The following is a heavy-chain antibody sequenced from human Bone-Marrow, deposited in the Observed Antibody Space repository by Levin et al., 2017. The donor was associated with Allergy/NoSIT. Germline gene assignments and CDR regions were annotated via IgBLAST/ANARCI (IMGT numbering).Heavy chain of an antibody. CDR1: GYTFTSYY. J-gene: IGHJ5*02. CDR2: INPSGGST. V-gene: IGHV1-46*01. Sequence: GESLKISCKASGYTFTSYYMHWVRQAPGQGLEWMGIINPSGGSTSYAQKFQGRVTMTRDTSTSTVYMELSSLRSEDTAVYYCARQGGGGWFDPWGQGTLVTVSS. CDR3: ARQGGGGWFDP. D-gene: IGHD3-16*01.